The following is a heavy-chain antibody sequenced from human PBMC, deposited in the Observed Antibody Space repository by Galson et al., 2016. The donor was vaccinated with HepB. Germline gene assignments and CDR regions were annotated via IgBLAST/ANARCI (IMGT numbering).Heavy chain of an antibody. Sequence: SLRLSCAASGFTVSSSYMNWVRRAPGKGLEWVSVTYSGGTAYFADSGGSTYYAYADSVKGRFTISRDNSKNTLYLQMNSLRTEDTAVYYCARVPGYYYGMDVWGQGTTVTVSS. J-gene: IGHJ6*02. V-gene: IGHV3-53*01. CDR2: TYSGGTA. CDR1: GFTVSSSY. CDR3: ARVPGYYYGMDV.